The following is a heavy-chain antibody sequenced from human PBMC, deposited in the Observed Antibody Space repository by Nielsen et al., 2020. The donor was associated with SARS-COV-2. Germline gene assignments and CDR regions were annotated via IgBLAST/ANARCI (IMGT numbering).Heavy chain of an antibody. CDR2: IIPIFGTA. D-gene: IGHD3-16*02. V-gene: IGHV1-69*13. CDR1: GYTFTSYG. CDR3: ARLSRALPYYYYYYGMDV. J-gene: IGHJ6*02. Sequence: SVKVSCKASGYTFTSYGISWVRQAPGQGLEWMGGIIPIFGTANYAQKFQGRVTITADESTSTAYMELSSLRSEDTAVYYCARLSRALPYYYYYYGMDVWGQGTTVTVSS.